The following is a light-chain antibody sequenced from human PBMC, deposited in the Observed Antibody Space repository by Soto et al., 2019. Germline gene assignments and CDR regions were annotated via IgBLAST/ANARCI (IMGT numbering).Light chain of an antibody. J-gene: IGLJ3*02. CDR1: SSNIGSNT. Sequence: QSVLTQPPSASGTPGQRVTISCSGSSSNIGSNTVNWYQQLPGTAPKLLIYSNKQRPSGVPDRFSGPKSGTSASLAISGLKSEEEADYYCAAWDDSLNGWVFGGGTKLPVL. CDR2: SNK. CDR3: AAWDDSLNGWV. V-gene: IGLV1-44*01.